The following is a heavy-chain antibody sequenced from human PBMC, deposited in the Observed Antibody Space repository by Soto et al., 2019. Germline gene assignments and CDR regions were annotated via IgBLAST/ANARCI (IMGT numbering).Heavy chain of an antibody. CDR1: GFSLTSGVG. CDR3: AHIDPEIVTVGGHGGFDY. V-gene: IGHV2-5*02. Sequence: QITLKESGPTLVRPPQTLTLTCTFSGFSLTSGVGVGWIRQPPGKALEWHALIYWDDDKRYSPSLKNRLTITKDTSKNQVVLTMTNVGLVDTATYFCAHIDPEIVTVGGHGGFDYWGQGTLVTVSS. J-gene: IGHJ4*02. D-gene: IGHD5-12*01. CDR2: IYWDDDK.